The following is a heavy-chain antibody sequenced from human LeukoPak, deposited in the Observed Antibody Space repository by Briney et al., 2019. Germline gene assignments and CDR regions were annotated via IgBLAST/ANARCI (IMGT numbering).Heavy chain of an antibody. Sequence: PGGSLRLPCAASGFTVSDNNMIWVRQAPGKGLEWVSTLHRDGSVRYADSVNGRFTISRDDSKNTLSLQMGSLRDEDTAVYYCVRVHGGGYWGQGTLVTVSS. CDR2: LHRDGSV. CDR1: GFTVSDNN. D-gene: IGHD3-16*01. J-gene: IGHJ4*02. V-gene: IGHV3-53*01. CDR3: VRVHGGGY.